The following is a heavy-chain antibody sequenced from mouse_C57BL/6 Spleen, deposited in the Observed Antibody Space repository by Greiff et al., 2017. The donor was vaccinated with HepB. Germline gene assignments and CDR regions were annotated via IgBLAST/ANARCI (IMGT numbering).Heavy chain of an antibody. D-gene: IGHD1-1*01. CDR1: GFTFSDAW. V-gene: IGHV6-6*01. J-gene: IGHJ2*01. CDR2: IRHKANNHAT. CDR3: TSYGSSYGY. Sequence: EVKVEESGGGLVQPGGSMKLSCAASGFTFSDAWMDWVRQSPEKGLEWVAEIRHKANNHATYYAVSVKGRFTISRDDSKSSVYLQMNSLRAEDTGIYYCTSYGSSYGYRGQGTTLTVSS.